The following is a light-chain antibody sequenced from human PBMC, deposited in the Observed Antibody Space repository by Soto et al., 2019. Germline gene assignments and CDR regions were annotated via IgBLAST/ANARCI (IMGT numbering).Light chain of an antibody. CDR2: AAS. Sequence: DIQMTQSPSSLSASVGDRVTITCRASQSIDNYLSWYQQIPGKAPKLLIYAASNLQRGVPSRFSGSGSGTEFTLTISNLQPDDFAVYYCQQCFSLPPTFXHGTKVDIK. J-gene: IGKJ1*01. V-gene: IGKV1-39*01. CDR1: QSIDNY. CDR3: QQCFSLPPT.